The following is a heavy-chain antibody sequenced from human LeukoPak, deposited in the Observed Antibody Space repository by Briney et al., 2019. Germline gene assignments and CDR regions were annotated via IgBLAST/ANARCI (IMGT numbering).Heavy chain of an antibody. CDR3: ARDKPYIGYQLLLYY. J-gene: IGHJ4*02. CDR2: IYYSGST. D-gene: IGHD2-2*01. CDR1: GGSISSGGYY. Sequence: SQTLSLTCTVSGGSISSGGYYWSWIRQHPGKGLEWIGYIYYSGSTYYNPSLKSRVTISVDTSKNQFSLKLSSVTAADTAVYYCARDKPYIGYQLLLYYWGQGTLVTVSS. V-gene: IGHV4-31*03.